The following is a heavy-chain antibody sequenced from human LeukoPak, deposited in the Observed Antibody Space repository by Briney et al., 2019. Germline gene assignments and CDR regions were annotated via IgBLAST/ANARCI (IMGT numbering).Heavy chain of an antibody. CDR2: IYPDDSDT. CDR1: GYSFTNYW. V-gene: IGHV5-51*01. J-gene: IGHJ3*02. CDR3: TVGATTSRDAFDI. D-gene: IGHD3-16*01. Sequence: GESLKISCKRSGYSFTNYWIVWVRQMPGKGLEWMGIIYPDDSDTRHSPSFRGQGTISADKSISAAYLQWSSLKASDTAMYYCTVGATTSRDAFDIWGQGTMVTVSS.